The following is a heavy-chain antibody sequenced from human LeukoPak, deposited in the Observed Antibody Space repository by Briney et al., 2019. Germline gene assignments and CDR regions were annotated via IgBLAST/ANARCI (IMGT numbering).Heavy chain of an antibody. CDR1: GFTFSNYA. CDR2: ISGSGGST. Sequence: GGSLRLSCAASGFTFSNYAMTWVRQAPGKGLEWVSAISGSGGSTYYADSVKGRFTISRDNSKNTLYLQMSSLRAEDTAIYYCAEEGENYAFDIWGQGTMVTVSS. J-gene: IGHJ3*02. CDR3: AEEGENYAFDI. D-gene: IGHD2-21*01. V-gene: IGHV3-23*01.